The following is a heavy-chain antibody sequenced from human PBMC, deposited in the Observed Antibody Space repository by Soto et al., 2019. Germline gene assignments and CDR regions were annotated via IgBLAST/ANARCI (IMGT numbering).Heavy chain of an antibody. Sequence: EVQLLESGGPLLQSGGSLRLSGAASGFPFIEYGMTWVGQAPGRGLEWVSAMTGRGGSIHYAESVRGRFIISRDNSKNTLYLQMDRLRAGDTAVYYCAKGVMYSTKGLDVWGQGTTVTV. CDR1: GFPFIEYG. V-gene: IGHV3-23*01. J-gene: IGHJ6*02. CDR3: AKGVMYSTKGLDV. D-gene: IGHD2-15*01. CDR2: MTGRGGSI.